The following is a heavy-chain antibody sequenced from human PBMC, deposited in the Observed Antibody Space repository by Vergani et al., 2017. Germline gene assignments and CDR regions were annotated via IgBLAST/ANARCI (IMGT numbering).Heavy chain of an antibody. CDR1: GYTFTSYY. V-gene: IGHV1-46*01. D-gene: IGHD3-22*01. CDR2: INPSGGST. Sequence: QVQLVQSGAEVKKPGASVKVSCKASGYTFTSYYMHWVRQAPGQGLEWMGIINPSGGSTSYAQKFQGRVTMTRDTSTSTVYMELSSLRSEDTAVYYCARDRAYYYXSSGYSRRPYYYYYGMDVWGQGTTVTVSS. J-gene: IGHJ6*02. CDR3: ARDRAYYYXSSGYSRRPYYYYYGMDV.